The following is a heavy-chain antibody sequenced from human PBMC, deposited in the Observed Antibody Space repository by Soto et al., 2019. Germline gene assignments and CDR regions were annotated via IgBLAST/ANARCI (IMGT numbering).Heavy chain of an antibody. CDR2: IIPIFGTA. D-gene: IGHD5-12*01. Sequence: SVKVSCKASGGTFSSYAISWVRQAPGQGLEWMGGIIPIFGTANYAQKFQGRVTITADESTSTAYMELSSLRSEDTTVYYCARCRDGYKTYYYYGMDVWGQGTTVTVSS. J-gene: IGHJ6*02. CDR3: ARCRDGYKTYYYYGMDV. V-gene: IGHV1-69*13. CDR1: GGTFSSYA.